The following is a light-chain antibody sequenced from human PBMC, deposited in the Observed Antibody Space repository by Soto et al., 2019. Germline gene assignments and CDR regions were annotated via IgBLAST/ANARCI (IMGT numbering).Light chain of an antibody. CDR1: QDIRTE. J-gene: IGKJ1*01. V-gene: IGKV1-6*01. CDR3: LQSYKFPRT. CDR2: GAT. Sequence: ALQMTQSPSSLSASVGDRVTITCRASQDIRTELGWYQQKPGKAPKLLIYGATTLQSGVPSRFSGSGSGTDFTLPLRRLQPEDFSTYFCLQSYKFPRTFGPGTKVEVK.